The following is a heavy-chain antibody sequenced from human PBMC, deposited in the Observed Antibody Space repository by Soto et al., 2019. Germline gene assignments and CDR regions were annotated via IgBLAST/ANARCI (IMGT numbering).Heavy chain of an antibody. J-gene: IGHJ4*02. Sequence: QVQLVESGGGVVQPGRSLRLSCAASGFMFSSYAMHWVRQAPGKGLEWVAVISYDGSNKFYADSVKGRFTISRDTSKNTLYLQMNSLRAEDTAVYFCVRAGGLLLDYWGQGALVTVSS. CDR1: GFMFSSYA. CDR3: VRAGGLLLDY. V-gene: IGHV3-30-3*01. D-gene: IGHD2-15*01. CDR2: ISYDGSNK.